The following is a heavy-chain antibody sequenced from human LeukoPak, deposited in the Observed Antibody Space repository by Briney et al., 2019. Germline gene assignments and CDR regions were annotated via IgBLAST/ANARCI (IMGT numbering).Heavy chain of an antibody. CDR3: ARALYYSNGYFFFDY. J-gene: IGHJ4*02. V-gene: IGHV4-34*09. CDR2: INHSGST. Sequence: SETLSLTCAVYGGSFSGYYWSWIRQPPGKGLEWIGEINHSGSTNYNPSLKSRVTISVDPSKNQFSLKLSSVTGADTAVYYCARALYYSNGYFFFDYWGQGILVTVSS. D-gene: IGHD3-22*01. CDR1: GGSFSGYY.